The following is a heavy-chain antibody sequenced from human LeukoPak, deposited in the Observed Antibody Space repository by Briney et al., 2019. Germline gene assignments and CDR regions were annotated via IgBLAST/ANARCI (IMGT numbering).Heavy chain of an antibody. Sequence: GGSLRLSCAASGFTFSSYAMHWVRQAPGKGLEYVSAISSNGGSTYYASSVKGRFTISRDNSKNTLYLQMGSLRAEDMAVYYCARGYSFGGVGYQLLHPPDYWGQGTLVTVSS. CDR2: ISSNGGST. J-gene: IGHJ4*02. V-gene: IGHV3-64*01. CDR3: ARGYSFGGVGYQLLHPPDY. D-gene: IGHD2-2*01. CDR1: GFTFSSYA.